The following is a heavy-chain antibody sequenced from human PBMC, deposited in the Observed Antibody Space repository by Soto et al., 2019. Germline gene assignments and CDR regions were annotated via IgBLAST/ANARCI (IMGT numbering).Heavy chain of an antibody. CDR3: AGGGVRGVITRTRDYYGMDV. Sequence: GESLKISCKGSGYSFTSYWIGWVRQMPGKGLERMGIIYPGDSGTRYSPSFQGQVTISADKSISTAYLQWSSLKASDTAMYYCAGGGVRGVITRTRDYYGMDVWGQGTTVTVSS. D-gene: IGHD3-10*01. CDR1: GYSFTSYW. J-gene: IGHJ6*02. CDR2: IYPGDSGT. V-gene: IGHV5-51*01.